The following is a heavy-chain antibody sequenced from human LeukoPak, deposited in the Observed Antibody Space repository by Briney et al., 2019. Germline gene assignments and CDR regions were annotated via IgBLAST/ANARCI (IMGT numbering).Heavy chain of an antibody. D-gene: IGHD1-26*01. V-gene: IGHV3-7*03. CDR1: GCTFSSHW. J-gene: IGHJ3*01. Sequence: PGGSLRLSCAASGCTFSSHWLNWVRRAPGKGLDWVAIINQVGGSMGYGDSVKGRFTISRDNAKNSLYLQMNSLRVDDTAVYYCVRAPGGGAYDLWGQGTMVTVSS. CDR3: VRAPGGGAYDL. CDR2: INQVGGSM.